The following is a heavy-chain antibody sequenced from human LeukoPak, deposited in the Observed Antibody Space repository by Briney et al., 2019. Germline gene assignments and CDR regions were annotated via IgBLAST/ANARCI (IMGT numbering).Heavy chain of an antibody. J-gene: IGHJ2*01. V-gene: IGHV4-59*01. CDR1: GGSISSYY. Sequence: PSETLSLTCTVSGGSISSYYWSWIRQPPGKGLEWIGYIYYSGSTNYNPSLKSRVTISVDTSKNQFSLKLSSVTAADTAVYYCARDVYSSSGLFDLWGRGTLVTVSS. CDR3: ARDVYSSSGLFDL. CDR2: IYYSGST. D-gene: IGHD6-6*01.